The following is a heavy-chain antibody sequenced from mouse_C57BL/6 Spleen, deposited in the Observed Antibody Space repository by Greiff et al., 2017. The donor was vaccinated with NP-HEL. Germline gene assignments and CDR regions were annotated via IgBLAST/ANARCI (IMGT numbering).Heavy chain of an antibody. J-gene: IGHJ4*01. Sequence: QVQLKQSGPELVKPGASVKISCKASGYAFSSSWMNWVKQRPGKGLEWIGRIYPGDGDTNYNGKFKGKATLTADKSSSTAYMQLSSLTSEDSAVYFCARSLYYDYDVGYAMDYWGQGTSVTVSS. CDR1: GYAFSSSW. CDR3: ARSLYYDYDVGYAMDY. CDR2: IYPGDGDT. V-gene: IGHV1-82*01. D-gene: IGHD2-4*01.